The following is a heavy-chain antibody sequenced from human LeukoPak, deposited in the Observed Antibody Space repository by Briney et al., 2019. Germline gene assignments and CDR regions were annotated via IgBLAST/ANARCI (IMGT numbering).Heavy chain of an antibody. J-gene: IGHJ6*03. CDR2: IYPNSGGT. Sequence: ASVKVSCKASGYTFTGYYMHWVRHAPGQGLGWMGWIYPNSGGTNYAQKFSGRVTMTMDTSISTAYMELSRLRSDDTAVYYCARGVAGTYYYYYMDVWGKGTTVTISS. CDR3: ARGVAGTYYYYYMDV. D-gene: IGHD2-15*01. CDR1: GYTFTGYY. V-gene: IGHV1-2*02.